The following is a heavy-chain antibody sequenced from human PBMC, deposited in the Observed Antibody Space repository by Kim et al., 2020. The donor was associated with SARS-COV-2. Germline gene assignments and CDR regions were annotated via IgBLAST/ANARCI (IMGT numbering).Heavy chain of an antibody. CDR1: GVSVGDYY. J-gene: IGHJ2*01. Sequence: SETLSLTCSVSGVSVGDYYWSWIRQPPGKGLEWIGVIYNSVGTTYTPSLKSRVTISVDTPENQVSLKVTSVTAEDTGAYFCARHVMGNHSADLYFYLWGR. D-gene: IGHD3-16*01. CDR2: IYNSVGT. V-gene: IGHV4-59*08. CDR3: ARHVMGNHSADLYFYL.